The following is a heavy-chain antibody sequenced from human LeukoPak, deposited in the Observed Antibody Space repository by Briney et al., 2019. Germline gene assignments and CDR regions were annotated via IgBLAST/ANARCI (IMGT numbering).Heavy chain of an antibody. CDR1: GYTFTGYY. CDR2: INAYSGNT. Sequence: ASVKVSCKASGYTFTGYYMHWVRQAPGQGLEWMGWINAYSGNTNYAQNLQDRVTMTTDTSTSTAYMELRSLRSDDTALYYCARNYDRRPFDYWGQGTLVTVSS. V-gene: IGHV1-18*04. J-gene: IGHJ4*02. CDR3: ARNYDRRPFDY. D-gene: IGHD3-22*01.